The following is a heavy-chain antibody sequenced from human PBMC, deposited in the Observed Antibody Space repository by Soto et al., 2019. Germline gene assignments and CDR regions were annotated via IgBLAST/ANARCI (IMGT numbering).Heavy chain of an antibody. CDR2: LYYIGSA. V-gene: IGHV4-39*01. CDR3: TRQATGVYPPQEFDH. Sequence: SETLSLICSVSGVSVSSPSFYWAWVRQSPGKGLEWIGSLYYIGSAYYSPSLKSRITISADSSRNHFSLKLASVPAADTGLYFCTRQATGVYPPQEFDHWGHGALVIVS. D-gene: IGHD6-13*01. J-gene: IGHJ4*01. CDR1: GVSVSSPSFY.